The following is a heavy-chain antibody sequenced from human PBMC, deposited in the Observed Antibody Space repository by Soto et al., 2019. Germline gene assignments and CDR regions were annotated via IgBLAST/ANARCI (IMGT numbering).Heavy chain of an antibody. CDR2: ISIRGGDE. D-gene: IGHD6-6*01. Sequence: QVQLVESGGGVVQTGKSLRLSCAASGFTLSSYAMHWARQAPGKGLEWVTVISIRGGDEYYAESVRGRFTISRDDSKNTLYLQMDSLRVEDTAVYYCARGTIVARQHLDYWGQGTLVSVSS. CDR1: GFTLSSYA. J-gene: IGHJ4*02. V-gene: IGHV3-30*03. CDR3: ARGTIVARQHLDY.